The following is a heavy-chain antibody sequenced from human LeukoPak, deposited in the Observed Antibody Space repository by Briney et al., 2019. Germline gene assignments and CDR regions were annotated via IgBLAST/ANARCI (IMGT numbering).Heavy chain of an antibody. CDR1: GGSISSYY. CDR2: IYYSGST. J-gene: IGHJ6*02. V-gene: IGHV4-59*08. Sequence: SETLSLTCTVSGGSISSYYWSWIRQPPGKGLEWIGYIYYSGSTNYNPSLKSRVTISVDTSKNQFSLKLSSVTAADTAVYYCARHAQQLVRYYYGMDVWGQGTTVTVSS. D-gene: IGHD6-13*01. CDR3: ARHAQQLVRYYYGMDV.